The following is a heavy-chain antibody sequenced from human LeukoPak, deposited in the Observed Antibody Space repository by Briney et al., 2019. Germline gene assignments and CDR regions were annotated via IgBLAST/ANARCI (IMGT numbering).Heavy chain of an antibody. V-gene: IGHV3-9*01. CDR2: ISWNSGSI. D-gene: IGHD3-22*01. J-gene: IGHJ6*02. CDR1: GFTFSSYG. Sequence: PGGSLRLSCAASGFTFSSYGMHWVRQAPGQGLEWVSGISWNSGSIGYADSVKGRFTISRDNAKNSLYLQMNSLRAEDTALYYCAKDLSPYYYDSSGWAVWGQGTTVTVSS. CDR3: AKDLSPYYYDSSGWAV.